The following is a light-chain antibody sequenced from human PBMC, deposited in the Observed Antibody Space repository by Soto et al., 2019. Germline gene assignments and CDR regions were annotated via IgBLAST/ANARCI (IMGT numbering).Light chain of an antibody. CDR1: QSVSNN. CDR3: QQYNEWPLT. J-gene: IGKJ4*01. CDR2: HAA. V-gene: IGKV3-15*01. Sequence: EIVMTQSPATLSVSPGERATLSCRASQSVSNNVAWYQQKPGQAPWLLIYHAATRATGIPARFSGSGSGTEVTLTISSLQSEDFAVYYCQQYNEWPLTFGGGTKVEIK.